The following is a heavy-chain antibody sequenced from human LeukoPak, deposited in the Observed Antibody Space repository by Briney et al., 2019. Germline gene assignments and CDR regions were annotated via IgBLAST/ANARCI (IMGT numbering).Heavy chain of an antibody. CDR1: GFTFDDYG. J-gene: IGHJ6*03. Sequence: GRSLRLSCAASGFTFDDYGMSWVRQAPGKGLEWGSSISSSSSYIYYADSVKGRFTISRDNAKNSLYLQMNSLRAEDTAVYYCARDNYMDVWGKGTTVTISS. V-gene: IGHV3-21*01. CDR2: ISSSSSYI. CDR3: ARDNYMDV.